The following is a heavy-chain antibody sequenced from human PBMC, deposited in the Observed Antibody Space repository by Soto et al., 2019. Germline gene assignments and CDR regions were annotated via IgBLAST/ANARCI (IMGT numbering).Heavy chain of an antibody. Sequence: QVQLVQSGAEVKKPGASVKVSCKASGYTFTSYGISWVRKAHGQGLEWMGWFSAYNGNTNYAKKHQGRVTMTTDTSTSTAYMELRSLRSDDTAVYYCARAHLVYCSGDSCYSFDYWGQGNLVTVSS. CDR1: GYTFTSYG. CDR2: FSAYNGNT. J-gene: IGHJ4*02. V-gene: IGHV1-18*01. D-gene: IGHD2-15*01. CDR3: ARAHLVYCSGDSCYSFDY.